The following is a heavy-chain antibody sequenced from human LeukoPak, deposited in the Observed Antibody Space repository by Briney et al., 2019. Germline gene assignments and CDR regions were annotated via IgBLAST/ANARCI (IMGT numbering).Heavy chain of an antibody. CDR1: GFSVSTNF. V-gene: IGHV3-53*01. D-gene: IGHD4-11*01. J-gene: IGHJ4*02. CDR2: IYSGGST. Sequence: GGSLRLSCVVSGFSVSTNFMSWVRQAPGERLEWVSVIYSGGSTYYADSVKGRFTISRDNSKNTLYLQMNSLRAEDTAVYYCARTRVDTTTFDYFDYWGQGTLVTVSS. CDR3: ARTRVDTTTFDYFDY.